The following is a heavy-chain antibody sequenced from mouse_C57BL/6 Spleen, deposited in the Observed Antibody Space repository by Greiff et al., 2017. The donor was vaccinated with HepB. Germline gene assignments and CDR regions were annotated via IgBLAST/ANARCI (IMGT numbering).Heavy chain of an antibody. D-gene: IGHD1-1*01. J-gene: IGHJ2*01. CDR2: IDPSDSYT. Sequence: QVQLQQPGAELVRPGTSVKLSCKASGYTFTSYWMHWVKQRPGQGLEWIGVIDPSDSYTNYNQKFKGKATLTVDTSSSTAYMQLSSLTSEDSAVYYCARGGGSSLHCDYWGQGTTLTVSS. CDR1: GYTFTSYW. V-gene: IGHV1-59*01. CDR3: ARGGGSSLHCDY.